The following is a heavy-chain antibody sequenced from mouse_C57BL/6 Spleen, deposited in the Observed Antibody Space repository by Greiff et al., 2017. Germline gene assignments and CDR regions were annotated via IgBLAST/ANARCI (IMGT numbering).Heavy chain of an antibody. V-gene: IGHV5-16*01. J-gene: IGHJ2*01. CDR1: GFTFSDYY. CDR3: ARGWSDYDVGFDY. D-gene: IGHD2-4*01. Sequence: EVQLVESEGGLVQPGSSMKLSCTASGFTFSDYYMAWVRQVPEKGLEWVANINYDGSSTYYLASLKSRFIISRDNAKNILYLQMSSLKSEDTATYYCARGWSDYDVGFDYWGQGTTLTVSS. CDR2: INYDGSST.